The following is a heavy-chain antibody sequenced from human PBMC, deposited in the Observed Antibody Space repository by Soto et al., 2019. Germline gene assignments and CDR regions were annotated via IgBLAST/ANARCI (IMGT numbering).Heavy chain of an antibody. CDR3: ARGQRGYSYGYRPFDY. CDR1: GGSSSGYY. J-gene: IGHJ4*02. CDR2: INHSGST. Sequence: SETLSLTCAVYGGSSSGYYWRWIRQPPGKGLEWIGEINHSGSTNYNPSLKSRVTISVDTSKNQFSLKLSSVTAADTAVYYCARGQRGYSYGYRPFDYWGQGTLVTVS. D-gene: IGHD5-18*01. V-gene: IGHV4-34*01.